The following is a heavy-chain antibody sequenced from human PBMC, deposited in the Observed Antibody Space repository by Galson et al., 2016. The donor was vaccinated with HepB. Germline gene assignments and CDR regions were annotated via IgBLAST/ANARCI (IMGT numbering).Heavy chain of an antibody. Sequence: SVKVSCKASGYTFTDYYMHWVRQAPGQGLEWMGWINPNPGRTKYAQKFQGRVTMTRDSYIRTAYMELTRLTSDDTAIYYCARAQSNWDAHWGPGTLVTVSS. CDR1: GYTFTDYY. CDR2: INPNPGRT. J-gene: IGHJ1*01. D-gene: IGHD1-26*01. V-gene: IGHV1-2*02. CDR3: ARAQSNWDAH.